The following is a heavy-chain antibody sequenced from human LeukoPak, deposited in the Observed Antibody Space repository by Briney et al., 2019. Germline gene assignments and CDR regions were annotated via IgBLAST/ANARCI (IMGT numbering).Heavy chain of an antibody. CDR2: IYYSGST. V-gene: IGHV4-59*08. D-gene: IGHD3-10*01. CDR1: GGSISSYY. J-gene: IGHJ4*02. CDR3: ARHPSDGSGCYSDGMYFDY. Sequence: PSETLSLTCTVSGGSISSYYWSWIRQPPGKGLEWIGYIYYSGSTNYNPSLKSRVTISVDTSKNQFSLKLSSVTAADTAVYYCARHPSDGSGCYSDGMYFDYWGQGTLVTVSS.